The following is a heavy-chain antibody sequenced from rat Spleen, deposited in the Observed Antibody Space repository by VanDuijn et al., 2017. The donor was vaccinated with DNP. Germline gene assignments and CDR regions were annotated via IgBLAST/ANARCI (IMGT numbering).Heavy chain of an antibody. D-gene: IGHD4-1*01. Sequence: EVQLVESGGGLVQPGRSLKLSCAASGFTFSNYDMAWVRQAPTKGLGWVASMSPSGGSTYYRDSVKGRVTISRGNAKNTLYLQMDSLRSEDTATYYCAARPLHTSGYGAMDAWGQGTSVTVSA. CDR3: AARPLHTSGYGAMDA. CDR2: MSPSGGST. CDR1: GFTFSNYD. J-gene: IGHJ4*01. V-gene: IGHV5-19*01.